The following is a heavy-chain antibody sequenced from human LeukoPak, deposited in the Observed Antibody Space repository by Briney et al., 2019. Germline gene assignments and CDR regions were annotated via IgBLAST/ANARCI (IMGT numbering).Heavy chain of an antibody. D-gene: IGHD3-22*01. V-gene: IGHV4-31*03. J-gene: IGHJ6*03. CDR2: IYYSGST. Sequence: PSETPSLTCTVSGGSISSGGYYWSWIRQHPGKGLEWIGYIYYSGSTYYNPSLKSRVTISVDTSKNQFSLKLSSVTAADTAVYYCARDPSGGSSGYYYYMDVWGKGTTVTVSS. CDR1: GGSISSGGYY. CDR3: ARDPSGGSSGYYYYMDV.